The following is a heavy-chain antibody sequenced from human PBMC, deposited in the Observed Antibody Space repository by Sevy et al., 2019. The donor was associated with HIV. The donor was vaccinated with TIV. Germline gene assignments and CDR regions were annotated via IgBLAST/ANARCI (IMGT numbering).Heavy chain of an antibody. V-gene: IGHV3-66*02. CDR2: IFSSGST. J-gene: IGHJ4*02. Sequence: GGSLRLSCAISGFTVNDKYIIWVRQAPGKGLEWVSVIFSSGSTYYADSAKGRFTISRDNSKNTVDLQMNSVRAEDTAVYYCVILFLSYRSGWSYFDYWGQGTLVTVSS. CDR1: GFTVNDKY. CDR3: VILFLSYRSGWSYFDY. D-gene: IGHD6-19*01.